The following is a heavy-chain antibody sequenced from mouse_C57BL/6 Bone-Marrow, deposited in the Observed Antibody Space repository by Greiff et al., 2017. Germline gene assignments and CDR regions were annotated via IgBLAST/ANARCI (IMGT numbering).Heavy chain of an antibody. D-gene: IGHD1-1*01. CDR2: IDPENGDT. V-gene: IGHV14-4*01. CDR3: TTWGGSSLGYAMDY. CDR1: GFNIKDDY. J-gene: IGHJ4*01. Sequence: QLQQSGAELVRPGASVKLSCTASGFNIKDDYMHWVKQRPEQGLEWIGWIDPENGDTEYASKFQGKATITADTSSNTAYLQLSSLTSEDTAVYYCTTWGGSSLGYAMDYWGQGTSVTVSS.